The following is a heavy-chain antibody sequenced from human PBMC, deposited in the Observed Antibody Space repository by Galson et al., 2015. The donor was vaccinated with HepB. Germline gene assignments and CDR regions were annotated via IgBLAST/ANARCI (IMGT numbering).Heavy chain of an antibody. CDR3: ARRTVGGIDY. D-gene: IGHD6-19*01. CDR1: GYTFTSYW. V-gene: IGHV5-51*03. Sequence: QSGAEVKKPGESLKISCKGSGYTFTSYWIGWVRQMPGKDLEWMGIIHPYDSDTRYRPSFQGQVTISADTSINTAYLQWSGLKASDSAMYFCARRTVGGIDYWGQGTLITVSA. CDR2: IHPYDSDT. J-gene: IGHJ4*02.